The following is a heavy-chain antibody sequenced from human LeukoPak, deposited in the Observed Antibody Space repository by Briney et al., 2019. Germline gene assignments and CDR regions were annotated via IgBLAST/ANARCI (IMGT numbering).Heavy chain of an antibody. J-gene: IGHJ4*01. CDR1: GFTFSSYA. D-gene: IGHD2-21*01. V-gene: IGHV3-23*01. CDR2: ITGSGGGT. CDR3: GRGLVGGDCYDN. Sequence: GGSLRLSCAASGFTFSSYAMSWVRQAPGKGLVWVSAITGSGGGTYYADSVKGRFTISRDDAKNSLFLQMNSLRAEDTALYYCGRGLVGGDCYDNWGQEPLSPSPQ.